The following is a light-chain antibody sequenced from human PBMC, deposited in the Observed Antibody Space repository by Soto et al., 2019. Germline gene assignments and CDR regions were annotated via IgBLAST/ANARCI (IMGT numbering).Light chain of an antibody. Sequence: EIVLTQSPATLSLSPGERATLSCRASQSINNRYFAWYQQKRGQPPSLLIYAACSRATGIPDRFRGSGCGSDFTLTISSLEPEAFAVYYCQQYGSSPAFTFGPGTKVDIK. CDR2: AAC. CDR3: QQYGSSPAFT. CDR1: QSINNRY. J-gene: IGKJ3*01. V-gene: IGKV3-20*01.